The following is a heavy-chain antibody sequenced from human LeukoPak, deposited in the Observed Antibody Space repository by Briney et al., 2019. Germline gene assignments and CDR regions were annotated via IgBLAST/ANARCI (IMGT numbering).Heavy chain of an antibody. CDR2: ISYDGASK. Sequence: GGSLRLSCAASGLTFSKFAVHWVRQAPGKGLEGVAVISYDGASKYYGDSVKGRFTISRDNSIHTVYLQMNSLRPEDTAVYYCASDPPYSSGWYGLDYWGQGTLVTVSS. J-gene: IGHJ4*02. D-gene: IGHD6-19*01. CDR3: ASDPPYSSGWYGLDY. V-gene: IGHV3-30-3*01. CDR1: GLTFSKFA.